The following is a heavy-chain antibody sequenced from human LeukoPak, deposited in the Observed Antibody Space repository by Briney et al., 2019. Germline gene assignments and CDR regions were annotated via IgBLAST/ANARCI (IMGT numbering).Heavy chain of an antibody. CDR2: ISYDGSNK. V-gene: IGHV3-30*18. D-gene: IGHD1-1*01. CDR1: GFTFSSYG. CDR3: AKGRWQLERPLVDYFDY. J-gene: IGHJ4*02. Sequence: PGGSLRLSCAASGFTFSSYGMHWVRQAPGKGLEWVAVISYDGSNKYYADSVKGRFTISRDNSKNTLYLQMNSLRAEDTAVYYCAKGRWQLERPLVDYFDYWGQGTLVTVSS.